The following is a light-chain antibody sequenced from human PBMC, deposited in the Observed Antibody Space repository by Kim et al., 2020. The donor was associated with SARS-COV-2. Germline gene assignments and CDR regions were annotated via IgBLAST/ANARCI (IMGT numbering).Light chain of an antibody. CDR1: HGIGKS. V-gene: IGKV1-33*01. Sequence: DIQMTQSPSSLSASVGDRVTITCQASHGIGKSLNWYHQKSGQAPKLLIYDAATLETGVPPRFGGSGSGTDFTLTITGLQPEDIGTYYRQKYDVLPHTFGQGTKLEI. CDR3: QKYDVLPHT. CDR2: DAA. J-gene: IGKJ2*01.